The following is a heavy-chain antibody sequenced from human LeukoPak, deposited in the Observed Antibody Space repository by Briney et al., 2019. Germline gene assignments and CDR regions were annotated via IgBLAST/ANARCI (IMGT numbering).Heavy chain of an antibody. CDR3: ASVKGFLEWPYPDY. CDR1: GGSFSGYY. Sequence: SETLSLTCAVYGGSFSGYYWSWIRQPPGKGLEWIGEINHSGSTNYNPSLKSRVTISVDTSKNQFSLKLSSVTAADTAVYYCASVKGFLEWPYPDYWGKGTLVTVSS. CDR2: INHSGST. D-gene: IGHD3-3*01. J-gene: IGHJ4*02. V-gene: IGHV4-34*01.